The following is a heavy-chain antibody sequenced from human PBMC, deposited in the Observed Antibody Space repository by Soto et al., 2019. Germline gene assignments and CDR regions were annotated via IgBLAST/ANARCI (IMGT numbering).Heavy chain of an antibody. D-gene: IGHD3-22*01. Sequence: QITLKESGPTLVKPTQTLTLTCTFSGFSLTTSGVGVGWIRQPPGKALEWLALIFWDDDKRYSPSLKSRLTITNDTSKTQVVLTMTNMDPVDTATYYCASSSGYRIFDCWGQGTLVTVSS. CDR2: IFWDDDK. CDR1: GFSLTTSGVG. CDR3: ASSSGYRIFDC. V-gene: IGHV2-5*02. J-gene: IGHJ4*02.